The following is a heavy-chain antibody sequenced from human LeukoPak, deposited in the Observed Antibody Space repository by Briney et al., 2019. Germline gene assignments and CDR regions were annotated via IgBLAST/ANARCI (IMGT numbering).Heavy chain of an antibody. CDR2: ISSSSSTI. CDR1: GFTFSSYS. Sequence: GGSLRLSCAASGFTFSSYSMNWVRQAPGKGLEWVSFISSSSSTIYYADSVKGRFTISKDNAKNSLYLQMNSLRAEDTAVYYCARDRGGSYSAIDYWGQGTLVTVSS. D-gene: IGHD1-26*01. J-gene: IGHJ4*02. V-gene: IGHV3-48*04. CDR3: ARDRGGSYSAIDY.